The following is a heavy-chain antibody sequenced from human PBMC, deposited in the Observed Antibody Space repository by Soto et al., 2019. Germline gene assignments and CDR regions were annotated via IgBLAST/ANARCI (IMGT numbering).Heavy chain of an antibody. Sequence: QVQLVESGGGVVQPGRSLRLSCAASGFTFSNYAMHWVRQAPGKGLDWVAFISYNGRSNFYADSVRGRFTISRDNSKNTRYLQMNSLRAEDTAVYYCATEMRDFDYWGQGTLVTVSS. CDR3: ATEMRDFDY. CDR2: ISYNGRSN. V-gene: IGHV3-30*04. CDR1: GFTFSNYA. J-gene: IGHJ4*02.